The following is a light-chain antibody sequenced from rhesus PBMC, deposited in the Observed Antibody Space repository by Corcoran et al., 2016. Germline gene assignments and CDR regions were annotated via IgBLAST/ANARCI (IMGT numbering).Light chain of an antibody. Sequence: DIQMTQSPSSLSASVGETVTITCRASQGISNYLDWYKQNPGKAPKPRIYSASNLESGVPSRFSGSGSGTDFTLTISILQPEDFSIYYCQQHNSYPRTFGQGTKVEIK. J-gene: IGKJ1*01. CDR2: SAS. V-gene: IGKV1S14*01. CDR3: QQHNSYPRT. CDR1: QGISNY.